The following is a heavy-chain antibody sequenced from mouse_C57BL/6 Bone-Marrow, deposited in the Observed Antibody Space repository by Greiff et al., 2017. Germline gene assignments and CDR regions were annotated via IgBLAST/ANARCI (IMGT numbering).Heavy chain of an antibody. J-gene: IGHJ3*01. V-gene: IGHV10-3*01. CDR2: IRSKSSNYAT. CDR1: GFTFNTYA. Sequence: DVHLVESGGGLVQPKGSLTLSCAASGFTFNTYAMHWVRQAPGKGLEWVARIRSKSSNYATSYADSVKDRFTIYRDDSQSMLYLQMNNLKTEDTARYYCVNDYNVEWFAYWGQGTLVTVTA. CDR3: VNDYNVEWFAY. D-gene: IGHD2-4*01.